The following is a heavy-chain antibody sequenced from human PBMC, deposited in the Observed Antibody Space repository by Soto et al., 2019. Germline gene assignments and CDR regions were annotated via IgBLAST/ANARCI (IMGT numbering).Heavy chain of an antibody. CDR3: ATGSLKPPEHSSGWFPFDY. V-gene: IGHV1-24*01. CDR2: FDPEDGET. CDR1: GYTLTELS. J-gene: IGHJ4*02. D-gene: IGHD6-19*01. Sequence: ASVKVSCKVSGYTLTELSMHWVRQAPGKGLEWMVGFDPEDGETIYAQKFQGRVTMTEDTSTDTAYMELSRLRSEDTAVYYCATGSLKPPEHSSGWFPFDYWGQRTLVAASS.